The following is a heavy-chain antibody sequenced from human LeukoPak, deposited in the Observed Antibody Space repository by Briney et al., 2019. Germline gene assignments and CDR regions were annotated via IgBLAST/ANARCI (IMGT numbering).Heavy chain of an antibody. D-gene: IGHD6-13*01. CDR1: GFTVSSNH. Sequence: GGSLRLSCAASGFTVSSNHMSWVRQAPGQGLEWVSVIYIGGTIYYADSVKGRFTISRDNSQNTVYLEMHSLRAEDTAVYYCARVAAGPGLYDYWGQGTLVTVSS. CDR2: IYIGGTI. V-gene: IGHV3-66*01. J-gene: IGHJ4*02. CDR3: ARVAAGPGLYDY.